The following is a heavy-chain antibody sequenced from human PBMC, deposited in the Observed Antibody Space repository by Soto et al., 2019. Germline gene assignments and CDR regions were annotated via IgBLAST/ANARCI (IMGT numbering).Heavy chain of an antibody. CDR1: GGTFSTYA. Sequence: QVQLVQSGAEVKKPESSVKVSCKAPGGTFSTYAISWVRQAPGQGLEWMGGIIPMFGTANYAQRFQDRVMITADESTNTVYMELSSLRSEDTAVYFCASGIQLWLRRINNGYSGWGQGTLVTVSP. D-gene: IGHD5-18*01. CDR2: IIPMFGTA. J-gene: IGHJ4*02. CDR3: ASGIQLWLRRINNGYSG. V-gene: IGHV1-69*12.